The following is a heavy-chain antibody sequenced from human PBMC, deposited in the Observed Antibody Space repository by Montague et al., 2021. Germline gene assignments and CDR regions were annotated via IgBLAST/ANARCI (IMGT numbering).Heavy chain of an antibody. V-gene: IGHV4-59*01. CDR2: VYYTGTT. CDR3: ARKGTNWDY. Sequence: SETLSLTCTVSGDSINFYYWSWIRQRPGKGLEWIGYVYYTGTTNYNPSLKSRVTISVYTSRNQFSLNVNSVTAADTAVYYCARKGTNWDYWGQGTLVTVSS. J-gene: IGHJ4*02. D-gene: IGHD2-8*01. CDR1: GDSINFYY.